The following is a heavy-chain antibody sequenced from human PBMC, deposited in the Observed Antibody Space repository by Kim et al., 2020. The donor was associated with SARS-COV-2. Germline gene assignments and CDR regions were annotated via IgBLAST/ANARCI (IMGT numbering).Heavy chain of an antibody. J-gene: IGHJ5*02. CDR1: GFTFSSYA. D-gene: IGHD3-10*01. V-gene: IGHV3-23*01. CDR2: ISGSGGST. Sequence: GGSLRLSCAASGFTFSSYAMSWVRQAPGKGLEWVSAISGSGGSTYYADSVKGRFTISRDNSKNTLYLQMNSLRAEDTAVYYCAKAGKAANYYGSGSYYNVAWGQGTLVTVSS. CDR3: AKAGKAANYYGSGSYYNVA.